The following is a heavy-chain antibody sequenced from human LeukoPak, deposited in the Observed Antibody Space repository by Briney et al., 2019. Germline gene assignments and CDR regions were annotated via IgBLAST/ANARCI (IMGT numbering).Heavy chain of an antibody. CDR3: VRGLASGYGSGSYSDY. CDR2: ISAYNGNT. V-gene: IGHV1-18*04. Sequence: GASVKVSCKASGYTFTSYGISWVRQAPGQGLEWMGWISAYNGNTNYAQKLQGRVTMTTDTSTSTAYMELRSLGSDDTAVYYCVRGLASGYGSGSYSDYWGQGTLVTVSS. J-gene: IGHJ4*02. CDR1: GYTFTSYG. D-gene: IGHD3-10*01.